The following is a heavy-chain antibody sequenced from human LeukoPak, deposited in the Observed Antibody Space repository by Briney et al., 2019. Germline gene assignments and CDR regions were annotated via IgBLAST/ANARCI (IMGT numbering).Heavy chain of an antibody. CDR2: IYYSGST. Sequence: SETLSLTCTVSGGSISSYYWSWIRQPPGKGLEWIGYIYYSGSTNYNPSLMSRVTISVDTSKNQFSLKLSSVTAADTAVYYCARHEVGYCSGGSCYSDWFDPWGQGTLVTVSS. D-gene: IGHD2-15*01. CDR1: GGSISSYY. CDR3: ARHEVGYCSGGSCYSDWFDP. V-gene: IGHV4-59*08. J-gene: IGHJ5*02.